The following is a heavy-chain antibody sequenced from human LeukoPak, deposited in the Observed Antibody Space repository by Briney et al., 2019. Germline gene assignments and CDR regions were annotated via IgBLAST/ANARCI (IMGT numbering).Heavy chain of an antibody. J-gene: IGHJ6*03. CDR3: AKGTIMTTVTTDYMDV. CDR2: ISWNSGSI. CDR1: GFTFDDYA. Sequence: PGRFLRLSCAASGFTFDDYAMHWVRQAPGKGLEWVSGISWNSGSIGYADSVKGRFTISRDNAKNSLYLQMNSLRAEDTALYYCAKGTIMTTVTTDYMDVWGKGTTVTVSS. V-gene: IGHV3-9*01. D-gene: IGHD4-11*01.